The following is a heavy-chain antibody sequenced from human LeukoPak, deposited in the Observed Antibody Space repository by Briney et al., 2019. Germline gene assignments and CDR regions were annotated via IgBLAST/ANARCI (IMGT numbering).Heavy chain of an antibody. J-gene: IGHJ4*02. CDR2: MNPNSGNT. V-gene: IGHV1-8*01. D-gene: IGHD6-19*01. Sequence: ASVKVSCKASGYTFTSYDINWVRQATGQGLEWMGWMNPNSGNTGYAQKFQGRVTMTRNTSISTAYMELSSLRSEGTAVYYCARAGSSGWYSSYWGQGTLVTVSS. CDR1: GYTFTSYD. CDR3: ARAGSSGWYSSY.